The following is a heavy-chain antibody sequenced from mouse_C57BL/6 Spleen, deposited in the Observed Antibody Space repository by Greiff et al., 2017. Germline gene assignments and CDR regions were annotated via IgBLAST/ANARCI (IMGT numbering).Heavy chain of an antibody. CDR1: GYTFTSYG. J-gene: IGHJ3*01. CDR2: IYPRSGNT. V-gene: IGHV1-81*01. CDR3: ARGKLSGTGAWFAY. Sequence: QVQLQQSGAELARPGASVQLSCKASGYTFTSYGISWVKQRTGQGLEWIGEIYPRSGNTYYNEKFKGKATLTADKSSSTAYMELRSLTSEDSAVYFCARGKLSGTGAWFAYWGQGTLVTVSA. D-gene: IGHD4-1*01.